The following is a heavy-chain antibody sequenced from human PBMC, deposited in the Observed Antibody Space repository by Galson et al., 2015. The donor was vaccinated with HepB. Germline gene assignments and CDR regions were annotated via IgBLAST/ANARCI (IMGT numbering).Heavy chain of an antibody. CDR1: GGTFNTYT. V-gene: IGHV1-69*13. CDR2: IIPLFGTA. D-gene: IGHD5-18*01. Sequence: SVKVSCKASGGTFNTYTFNWVRQAPGQGLEWMGGIIPLFGTANYAQKFQGRVTITADESTSTAYMELSSLTSEDTAVYYCAREGYAETTMVMPFDSWGQGTLVIVSS. CDR3: AREGYAETTMVMPFDS. J-gene: IGHJ4*02.